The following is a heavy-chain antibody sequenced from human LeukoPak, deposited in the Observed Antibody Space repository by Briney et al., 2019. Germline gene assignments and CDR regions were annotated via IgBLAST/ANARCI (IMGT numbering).Heavy chain of an antibody. CDR1: GGSISSSNYY. CDR2: IYYTGST. D-gene: IGHD5-18*01. Sequence: SETLSLTGTVSGGSISSSNYYWGWIRQPPGKGLEWIGSIYYTGSTFYNPSLKSRLTISVDTSKNQFSLKLSSVTAADTVFYYCAKGYGYGTGYNWFDPWGQGTLVTVSS. CDR3: AKGYGYGTGYNWFDP. J-gene: IGHJ5*02. V-gene: IGHV4-39*07.